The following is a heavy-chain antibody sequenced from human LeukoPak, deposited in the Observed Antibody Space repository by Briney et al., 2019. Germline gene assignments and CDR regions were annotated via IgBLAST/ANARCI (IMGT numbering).Heavy chain of an antibody. CDR3: ARDVIVETGYFDY. D-gene: IGHD2-21*02. CDR1: GGSISSGGYY. CDR2: INFSGTT. J-gene: IGHJ4*02. V-gene: IGHV4-39*07. Sequence: SETLSLTCTVSGGSISSGGYYWSWIRQHPGKGLEWIGNINFSGTTYYNPSLKSRVTLSVDPSKNQFSLKLSSVTAADTAVYYCARDVIVETGYFDYWGQGTLVTVSS.